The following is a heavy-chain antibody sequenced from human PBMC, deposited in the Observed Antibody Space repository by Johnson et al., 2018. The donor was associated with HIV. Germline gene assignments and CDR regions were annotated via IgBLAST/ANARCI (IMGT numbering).Heavy chain of an antibody. CDR2: IGTAGDT. V-gene: IGHV3-13*01. CDR1: GFTFSSYD. Sequence: VQLVESGGGLVQPGGSLRLSCAASGFTFSSYDMHWVRQTTGKVLQWVSGIGTAGDTYYSGSVKGRFTISRENAKNSLYLQMNSLRAEDTAVYYCAKDSIEWELRAFDIWGQGTMVTVSS. CDR3: AKDSIEWELRAFDI. D-gene: IGHD1-26*01. J-gene: IGHJ3*02.